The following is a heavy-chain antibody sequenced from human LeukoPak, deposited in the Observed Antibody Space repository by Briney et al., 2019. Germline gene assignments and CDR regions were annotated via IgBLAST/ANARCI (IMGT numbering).Heavy chain of an antibody. CDR3: AKDTSYGSGSSDY. V-gene: IGHV3-23*01. Sequence: GGSLRLSCAASGFTFSSYATSWVRQAPGKGLEWVSAISGSGGSTYYADSVKGRFTISRDNSKNTLYLQMNSLRAEDTAVYYCAKDTSYGSGSSDYWGQGTLVTVSS. CDR1: GFTFSSYA. D-gene: IGHD3-10*01. J-gene: IGHJ4*02. CDR2: ISGSGGST.